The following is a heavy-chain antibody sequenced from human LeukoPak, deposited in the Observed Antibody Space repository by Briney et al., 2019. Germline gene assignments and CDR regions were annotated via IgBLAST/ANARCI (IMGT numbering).Heavy chain of an antibody. CDR2: ISSSSSTI. CDR1: GFTFSSYS. V-gene: IGHV3-48*01. J-gene: IGHJ4*02. Sequence: GGSLRLSCAASGFTFSSYSMNWVRQAPGKGLEWVSYISSSSSTIYYADSVKGRFTISRDSAKNSLYLQMSSLRAEDTAVYYCARLIVVVPAATFDYWGQGTLVTVSS. CDR3: ARLIVVVPAATFDY. D-gene: IGHD2-2*01.